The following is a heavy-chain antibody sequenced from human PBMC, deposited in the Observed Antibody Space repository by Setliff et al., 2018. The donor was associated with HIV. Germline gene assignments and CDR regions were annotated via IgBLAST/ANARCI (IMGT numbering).Heavy chain of an antibody. CDR3: AYGSGSWNY. CDR1: GFTFSSYA. Sequence: PGESLKISCAASGFTFSSYAMNWVRQAPGKGLEWVSTISDSGGNTYYTDSVKGRFTISRDNSKNTLYLQMNSLRADDTAVYYCAYGSGSWNYWGQGTLVTVSS. CDR2: ISDSGGNT. D-gene: IGHD3-10*01. V-gene: IGHV3-23*01. J-gene: IGHJ4*02.